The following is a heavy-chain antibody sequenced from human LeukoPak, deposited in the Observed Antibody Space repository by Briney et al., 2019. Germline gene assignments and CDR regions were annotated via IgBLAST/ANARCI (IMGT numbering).Heavy chain of an antibody. D-gene: IGHD6-13*01. CDR2: IKRDGSEK. Sequence: HTGGSLRLSCAASGFTFSSYWMSWVRQAPGKGLEWVANIKRDGSEKYYVDSVKGRFTISRDNAKNTLYLQMNSLRAEDTAVYYCHSIAAAGTGYWGQGILVTVSS. CDR3: HSIAAAGTGY. V-gene: IGHV3-7*01. CDR1: GFTFSSYW. J-gene: IGHJ4*02.